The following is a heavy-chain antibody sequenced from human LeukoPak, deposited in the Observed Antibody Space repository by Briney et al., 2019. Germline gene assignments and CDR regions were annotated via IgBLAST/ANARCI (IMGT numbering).Heavy chain of an antibody. CDR3: ARAKLTHVLGRGPTVTKPPDV. Sequence: GGSLRLSCAASGFTFSSYVIHWVRQAPGKGLEWVAHISYDGSDKYYADSVKGRFTISRDNSKNTLYLQMNSLRAEDAAVYYCARAKLTHVLGRGPTVTKPPDVWGQGTTVTVSS. J-gene: IGHJ6*02. V-gene: IGHV3-30-3*01. CDR2: ISYDGSDK. D-gene: IGHD4-17*01. CDR1: GFTFSSYV.